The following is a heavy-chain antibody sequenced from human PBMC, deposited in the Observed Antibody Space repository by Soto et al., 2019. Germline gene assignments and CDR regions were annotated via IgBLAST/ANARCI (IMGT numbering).Heavy chain of an antibody. CDR1: GGSISSSSYY. J-gene: IGHJ5*02. CDR2: IYYSGST. CDR3: ARGPIGGSYNWFDP. V-gene: IGHV4-39*07. D-gene: IGHD2-15*01. Sequence: SETLSLTCTVSGGSISSSSYYWGWIRQPPGKGLEWIGSIYYSGSTYYNPSLKSRVTISVDTSKNQFSLKLSSVTAADTAVYYCARGPIGGSYNWFDPWGQGTLVTVSS.